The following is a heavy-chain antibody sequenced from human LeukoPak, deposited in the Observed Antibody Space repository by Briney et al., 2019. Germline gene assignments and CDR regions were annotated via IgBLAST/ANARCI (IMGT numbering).Heavy chain of an antibody. Sequence: GGSLRLSCAASGFTFSTFAMNWVRQAPGRGLEWVSAISDSAGTTYYADSVKGRFTISRDNSKNTLYLQMNSLRAEDTAVYYCAMRTGEYYYYYYYMDVWGKGTTVTVSS. J-gene: IGHJ6*03. CDR2: ISDSAGTT. CDR3: AMRTGEYYYYYYYMDV. D-gene: IGHD7-27*01. V-gene: IGHV3-23*01. CDR1: GFTFSTFA.